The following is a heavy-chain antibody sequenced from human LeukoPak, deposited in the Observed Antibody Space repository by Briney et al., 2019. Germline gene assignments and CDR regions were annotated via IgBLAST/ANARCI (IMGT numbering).Heavy chain of an antibody. CDR1: GGTFSSYA. J-gene: IGHJ4*02. Sequence: GASVKVSCKASGGTFSSYAISWVRQAPGQGLEWMGWINPSNGGTKYAQKFQGWVTMTRDTSISTAYMELSRLKSDDTAVYYCARGDGYYYGSGSSGLIQYWGQGTLVTVSS. CDR3: ARGDGYYYGSGSSGLIQY. CDR2: INPSNGGT. D-gene: IGHD3-10*01. V-gene: IGHV1-2*04.